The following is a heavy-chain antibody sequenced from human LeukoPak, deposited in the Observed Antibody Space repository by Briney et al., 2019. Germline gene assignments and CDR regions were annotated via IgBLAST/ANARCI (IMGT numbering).Heavy chain of an antibody. CDR3: AKDRCSSTSCYWFDP. V-gene: IGHV3-33*06. D-gene: IGHD2-2*01. CDR2: IWYDGSNK. CDR1: GFTFSTYA. J-gene: IGHJ5*02. Sequence: PGRSLRLSCAASGFTFSTYAMHWVRQAPGKGLEWVAVIWYDGSNKYYADSVKGRFTISRDNSKNTLYLQMNSLRAEDTAVYYCAKDRCSSTSCYWFDPWGQGALVTVSS.